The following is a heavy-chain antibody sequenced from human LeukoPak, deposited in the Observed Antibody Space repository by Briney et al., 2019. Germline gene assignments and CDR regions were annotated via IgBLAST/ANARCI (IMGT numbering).Heavy chain of an antibody. D-gene: IGHD3-10*01. J-gene: IGHJ4*02. V-gene: IGHV1-69*13. CDR1: GGTFSSYA. CDR3: VSSGSPFDY. Sequence: GASVKVSCKASGGTFSSYAIGWVRQAPGQGLEWMGGIIPIFGTANYAQKFQGRVTITADESTSTAYMELSSLRSEDTAVYYCVSSGSPFDYWGQGTLVTVSS. CDR2: IIPIFGTA.